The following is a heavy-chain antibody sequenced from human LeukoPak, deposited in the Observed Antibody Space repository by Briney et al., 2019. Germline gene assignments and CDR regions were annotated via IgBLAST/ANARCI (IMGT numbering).Heavy chain of an antibody. CDR2: IIGNGGWA. CDR1: GFTFSSYA. Sequence: GGSLRLSCAASGFTFSSYAMHWVRQAPGKGLEWVSAIIGNGGWALYADSVKGRFTISRDNSKNTLYLQMNSLRAEDTAVYYCARDGEWLRPNDYWGQGTLVTVSS. D-gene: IGHD3-3*01. J-gene: IGHJ4*02. CDR3: ARDGEWLRPNDY. V-gene: IGHV3-23*01.